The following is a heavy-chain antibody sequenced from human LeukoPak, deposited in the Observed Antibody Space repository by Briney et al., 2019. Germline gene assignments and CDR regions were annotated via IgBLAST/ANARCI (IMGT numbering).Heavy chain of an antibody. CDR3: ARLVASTNYYMDV. V-gene: IGHV4-59*11. J-gene: IGHJ6*03. Sequence: PSETLSLTCTVSGGSMNNLYWSWIRQAPGKGLEWVGYIYYTGSTNYNTSLKSRVTISIDPSKIQFSLKLSSATAADTAVYYCARLVASTNYYMDVWGKGTTVTVSS. D-gene: IGHD2-21*01. CDR2: IYYTGST. CDR1: GGSMNNLY.